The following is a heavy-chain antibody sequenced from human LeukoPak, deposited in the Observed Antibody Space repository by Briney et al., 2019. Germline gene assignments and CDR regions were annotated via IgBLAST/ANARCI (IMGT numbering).Heavy chain of an antibody. Sequence: ASVKVSCKASGGTFSSYAISWVRQAPGQGLEWMRGIIPIFGTANYAQKFQGRVTITADESTSTAYMELSSLRSEDTAVYYCARGRQQLASSTDYWGQGTLVTVSS. CDR2: IIPIFGTA. V-gene: IGHV1-69*13. J-gene: IGHJ4*02. CDR3: ARGRQQLASSTDY. CDR1: GGTFSSYA. D-gene: IGHD6-13*01.